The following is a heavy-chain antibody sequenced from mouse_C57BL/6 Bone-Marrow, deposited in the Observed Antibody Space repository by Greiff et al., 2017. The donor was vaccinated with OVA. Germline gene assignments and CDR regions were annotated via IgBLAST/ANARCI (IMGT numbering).Heavy chain of an antibody. CDR1: GFTFSDYY. V-gene: IGHV5-12*01. D-gene: IGHD1-1*01. CDR2: ISNGGGST. J-gene: IGHJ3*01. CDR3: ARHWTVPFAY. Sequence: DVQLVESGGGLVQPGGSLKLSCAASGFTFSDYYMYWVRQTPEKRLEWVAYISNGGGSTDYPDTVKGRFTISRDNAKNTLYLQMSRLKSEDTAMYYCARHWTVPFAYWGQGTLVTVSA.